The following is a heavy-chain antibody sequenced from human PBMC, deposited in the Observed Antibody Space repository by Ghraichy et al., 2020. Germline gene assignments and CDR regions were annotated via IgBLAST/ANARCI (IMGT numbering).Heavy chain of an antibody. D-gene: IGHD1-26*01. J-gene: IGHJ3*01. CDR3: ARVVVGSYYAFDV. CDR2: IGPTGDT. V-gene: IGHV3-13*01. CDR1: GFTFSSFD. Sequence: GGSLRLSCAASGFTFSSFDMHWVRQVTGKGLEWVSSIGPTGDTYYPGSVKGRFTISRENAKNSLYLQMNSLRDGDTAVYYCARVVVGSYYAFDVWGQGTMVTVSS.